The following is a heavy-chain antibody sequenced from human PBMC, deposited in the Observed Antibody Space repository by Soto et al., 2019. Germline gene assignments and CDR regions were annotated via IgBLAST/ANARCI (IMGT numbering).Heavy chain of an antibody. Sequence: QVQLQESGPGLVKPSETLSLTCTVSGGSISSYYWSWIRQPQGKGLEWIGYIYYSGSTNYNPSLKSRVTISVDTSKNQFSLKLSSVTAADTAVYYCARDLSQYSSSWYRDYYGMYVWGQGTTVTVSS. V-gene: IGHV4-59*01. CDR2: IYYSGST. D-gene: IGHD6-13*01. CDR1: GGSISSYY. CDR3: ARDLSQYSSSWYRDYYGMYV. J-gene: IGHJ6*02.